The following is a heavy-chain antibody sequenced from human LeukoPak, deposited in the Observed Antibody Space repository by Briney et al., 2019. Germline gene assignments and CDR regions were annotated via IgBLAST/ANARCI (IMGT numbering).Heavy chain of an antibody. CDR2: ISSSGSTI. J-gene: IGHJ6*03. V-gene: IGHV3-11*01. Sequence: GGSLRLSCAASGFTFSDYYMSWIRQAPGKGLEWVSYISSSGSTIYYADSVKGRFTISRDNAKNSLYLQMNSLRAEDTAVYYCAKTLHSGWYFYYYMDVWGKGTTVTVSS. CDR3: AKTLHSGWYFYYYMDV. D-gene: IGHD6-19*01. CDR1: GFTFSDYY.